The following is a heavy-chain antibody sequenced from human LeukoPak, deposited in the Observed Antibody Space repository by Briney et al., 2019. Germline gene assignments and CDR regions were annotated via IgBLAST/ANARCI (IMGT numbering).Heavy chain of an antibody. J-gene: IGHJ3*02. CDR1: GGSISSYY. CDR2: IYYSGST. D-gene: IGHD3-22*01. CDR3: ARHDSSGYYSSSPHDAFDI. Sequence: KPSETLSLTCTVSGGSISSYYWSWIRQPPGKGLEWIGYIYYSGSTNYNPSLKSRVTISVDTSKNQFSLKLSSVTAADTAVYYCARHDSSGYYSSSPHDAFDIWGQGTMVTVSS. V-gene: IGHV4-59*08.